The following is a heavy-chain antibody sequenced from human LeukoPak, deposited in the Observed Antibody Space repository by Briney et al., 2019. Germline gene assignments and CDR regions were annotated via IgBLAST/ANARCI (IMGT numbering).Heavy chain of an antibody. CDR3: AKDIRGQLAYAFDI. V-gene: IGHV3-9*03. J-gene: IGHJ3*02. CDR2: ISWNSGSI. CDR1: GFTFDDYA. D-gene: IGHD6-6*01. Sequence: PGGSLRLSCAASGFTFDDYAMHWVRQAPGKGLEWVSGISWNSGSIGYADSVKGRFTISRDNAKNSLYLQMNSLRAEDMALYYCAKDIRGQLAYAFDIWGQGTMVTVSS.